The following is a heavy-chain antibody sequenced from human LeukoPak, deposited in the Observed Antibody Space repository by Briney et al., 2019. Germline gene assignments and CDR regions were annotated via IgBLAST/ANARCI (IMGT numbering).Heavy chain of an antibody. D-gene: IGHD3-10*01. V-gene: IGHV6-1*01. J-gene: IGHJ3*02. Sequence: SQTLSLTCAISGDSVSSNSAAWNWIRQSPSRGLEWLGRTYYRSKWYNDYAVSVKSRITINPDTSKKQFSLQLNSVTPEDTAVYYCARALPRDVLLWFGELSRDDAFDIWGQGTMVTVSS. CDR1: GDSVSSNSAA. CDR2: TYYRSKWYN. CDR3: ARALPRDVLLWFGELSRDDAFDI.